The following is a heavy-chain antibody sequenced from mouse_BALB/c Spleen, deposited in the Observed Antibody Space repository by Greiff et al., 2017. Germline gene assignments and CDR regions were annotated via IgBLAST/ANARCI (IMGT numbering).Heavy chain of an antibody. V-gene: IGHV3-2*02. J-gene: IGHJ1*01. CDR1: GYSITSDYA. Sequence: VQLQQSGPGLVKPSQSLSLTCTVTGYSITSDYAWNWIRQFPGNKLEWMGYISYSGSTSYNPSLKSRISITRDTSKNQFFLQLNSVTTEDTATYYCATNYWYFDVWGAGTTVTVSS. CDR3: ATNYWYFDV. CDR2: ISYSGST.